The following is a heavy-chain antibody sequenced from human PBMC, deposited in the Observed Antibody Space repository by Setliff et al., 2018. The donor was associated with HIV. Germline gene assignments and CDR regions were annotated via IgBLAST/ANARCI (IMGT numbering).Heavy chain of an antibody. CDR3: ARAGGPGYLDY. CDR1: GFTFNNYA. CDR2: ISDDGSTK. Sequence: GGSLRLSCAASGFTFNNYAMHWVRQAPGKGPECVAVISDDGSTKHYGDSVKGRFTISRDNTKNSVFLQMNSLRSDDTAVYYCARAGGPGYLDYWGQGTLVTVSS. J-gene: IGHJ4*02. V-gene: IGHV3-30*04. D-gene: IGHD3-10*01.